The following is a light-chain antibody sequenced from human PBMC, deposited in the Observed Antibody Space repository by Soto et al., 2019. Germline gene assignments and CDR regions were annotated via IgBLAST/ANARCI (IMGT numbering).Light chain of an antibody. Sequence: EIELTQSPGTLSLSPGERATLSCRASQSVSTSLAWYQQRPGQAPRLLIYDSSNRATGIPARFSGSGSGTDFTLAISSLEPEDFAVYYCQQRSDWPLTFGGGTKGDIK. CDR2: DSS. CDR1: QSVSTS. V-gene: IGKV3-11*01. J-gene: IGKJ4*01. CDR3: QQRSDWPLT.